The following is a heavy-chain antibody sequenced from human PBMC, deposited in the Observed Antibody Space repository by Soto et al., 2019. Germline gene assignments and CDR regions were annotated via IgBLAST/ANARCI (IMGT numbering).Heavy chain of an antibody. J-gene: IGHJ4*02. V-gene: IGHV1-46*01. Sequence: ASVKVSCKASGYTFTSYYMHWVRQAPGQGLEWMGIINPSGGSTSYAQKFQGRVTMTRDTSTSTVYMELSSLRSEDTAVYYCARTDILTGYYITAIDYWGQGTLVTVSS. CDR2: INPSGGST. D-gene: IGHD3-9*01. CDR3: ARTDILTGYYITAIDY. CDR1: GYTFTSYY.